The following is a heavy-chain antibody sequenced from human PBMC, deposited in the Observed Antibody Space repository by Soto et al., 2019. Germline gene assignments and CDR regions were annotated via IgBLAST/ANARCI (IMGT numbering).Heavy chain of an antibody. CDR2: ISSTGLYT. CDR1: GFSFTTYG. Sequence: PRRSLRLSCSASGFSFTTYGMSWFRQAPGKGLEWVSDISSTGLYTYLADSVKGRFTISRDNSKNTLYLQMNSLRVDDTAVYFCTKSWLFEKNWFDPWGQGTLVTVSS. CDR3: TKSWLFEKNWFDP. J-gene: IGHJ5*02. D-gene: IGHD3-22*01. V-gene: IGHV3-23*01.